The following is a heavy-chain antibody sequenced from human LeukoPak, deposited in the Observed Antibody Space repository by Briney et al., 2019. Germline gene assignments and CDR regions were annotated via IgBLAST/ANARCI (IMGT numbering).Heavy chain of an antibody. D-gene: IGHD5-18*01. CDR2: IRSSGSKI. V-gene: IGHV3-48*03. CDR3: ARADGYSFYAFDI. CDR1: GFTFSSYE. Sequence: GGSLRLSCAASGFTFSSYEMNWVRQAPGKGREGVTYIRSSGSKIYYADSVKGRFTIYRENEKNSVYVKMNSQRAEDTAVYYCARADGYSFYAFDIWGQGTMVTVSS. J-gene: IGHJ3*02.